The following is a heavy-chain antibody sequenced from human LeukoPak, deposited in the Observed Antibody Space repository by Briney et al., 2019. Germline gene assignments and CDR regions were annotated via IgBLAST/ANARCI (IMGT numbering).Heavy chain of an antibody. D-gene: IGHD1-7*01. J-gene: IGHJ4*02. CDR1: GGSFSGYY. Sequence: LSLTCAVYGGSFSGYYWSWVRQAPGKGLEWVSYISSSGSTIYYADSVKGRFTISRDNAKNSLYLQMNSLRAEDTAVYYCARDRVNWNYLSSVDYWGQGTLVTVSS. CDR3: ARDRVNWNYLSSVDY. V-gene: IGHV3-11*04. CDR2: ISSSGSTI.